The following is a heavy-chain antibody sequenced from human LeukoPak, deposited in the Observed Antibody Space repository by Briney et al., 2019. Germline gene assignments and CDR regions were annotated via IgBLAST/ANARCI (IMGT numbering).Heavy chain of an antibody. CDR2: ISAYNGNT. CDR3: ARTAYDFWSGYYPV. J-gene: IGHJ4*02. V-gene: IGHV1-18*01. CDR1: GYTFTKYG. D-gene: IGHD3-3*01. Sequence: ASVKVSCKASGYTFTKYGINWVRQAPGQGLEWMGWISAYNGNTNYAQKLQGRVTMTTDTSTSTAYMELRSLRSDDTAVYYCARTAYDFWSGYYPVWGQGTLVTVSS.